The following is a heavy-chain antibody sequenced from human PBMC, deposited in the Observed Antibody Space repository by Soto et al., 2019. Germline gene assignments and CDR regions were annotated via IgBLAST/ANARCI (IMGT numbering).Heavy chain of an antibody. D-gene: IGHD3-3*01. CDR2: ISYDGSNK. CDR1: GFTFSSYA. J-gene: IGHJ6*02. Sequence: QVQLVESGGGVVQPGRSLRLSCAASGFTFSSYAMHWVRQAPGKGLEWVAVISYDGSNKYYADSVKGRFTISRDNSKNTLYLQRNSLRAEDTAVYYCARDRGAYYDFWSGYYPYYGMDVWGQGTTVTVSS. V-gene: IGHV3-30-3*01. CDR3: ARDRGAYYDFWSGYYPYYGMDV.